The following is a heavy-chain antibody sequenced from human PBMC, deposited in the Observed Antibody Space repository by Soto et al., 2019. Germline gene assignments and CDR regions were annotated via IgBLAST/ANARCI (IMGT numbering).Heavy chain of an antibody. Sequence: ASVKVSCKASGYTFTGYYMHWVRQAPGQGLEWMGWINPNSGGTNYAQKFQGRVTMTRDTSISTAYMELSRLRSDDTAVYYCARDTRRKAAGNWFDPWGQGTLVTVS. J-gene: IGHJ5*02. CDR2: INPNSGGT. D-gene: IGHD6-13*01. CDR3: ARDTRRKAAGNWFDP. CDR1: GYTFTGYY. V-gene: IGHV1-2*02.